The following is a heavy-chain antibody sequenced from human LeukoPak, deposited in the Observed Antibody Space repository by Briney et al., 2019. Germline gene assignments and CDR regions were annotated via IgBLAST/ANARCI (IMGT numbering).Heavy chain of an antibody. CDR3: ARDLRGSDAYYFDY. CDR1: GSTFSSHA. V-gene: IGHV3-30-3*01. Sequence: GGSLRLSCAASGSTFSSHAMHGVRQAPGKGREGVAVLSYEGSKKYYADSVKGRFTISRDNSKNTLYLQMNSLRVEDTAVYYCARDLRGSDAYYFDYWGQGTLVTVSS. D-gene: IGHD3-10*01. CDR2: LSYEGSKK. J-gene: IGHJ4*02.